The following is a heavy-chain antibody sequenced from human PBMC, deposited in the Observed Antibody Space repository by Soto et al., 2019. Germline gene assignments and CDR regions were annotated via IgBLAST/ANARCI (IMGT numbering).Heavy chain of an antibody. J-gene: IGHJ4*02. CDR3: AKDSGGYYGVFDY. CDR1: GFTFSSYA. Sequence: GGSLRLSCAASGFTFSSYAMSWVRQAPGKGLEWVSAISASGGSTYNADSVKGRFTISRDNSKNTLYLQMNSLRAEDTAVYYCAKDSGGYYGVFDYWGQGTQVTVSS. CDR2: ISASGGST. D-gene: IGHD3-22*01. V-gene: IGHV3-23*01.